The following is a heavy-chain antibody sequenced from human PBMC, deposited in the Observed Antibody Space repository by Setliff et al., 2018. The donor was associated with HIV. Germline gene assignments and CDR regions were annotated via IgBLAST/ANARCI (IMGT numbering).Heavy chain of an antibody. CDR2: MSYSGST. J-gene: IGHJ5*01. V-gene: IGHV4-39*01. Sequence: PSETLSLTCTASGGSISPYYWGWIRQPPGKGLEWIGSMSYSGSTYYNPSLKSRVTISVDTSKKQFSLKLSSVTAADTAVYYCARGYSSSWYDSWGQGTLVTAPQ. CDR1: GGSISPYY. D-gene: IGHD6-13*01. CDR3: ARGYSSSWYDS.